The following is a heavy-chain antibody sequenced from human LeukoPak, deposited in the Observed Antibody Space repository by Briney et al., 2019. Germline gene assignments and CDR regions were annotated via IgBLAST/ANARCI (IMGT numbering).Heavy chain of an antibody. CDR2: IYYSGST. D-gene: IGHD3-10*02. J-gene: IGHJ6*03. CDR3: ARAGLSSSDVYYYYYMDV. V-gene: IGHV4-59*11. Sequence: PSETLSLTCTVSGGSISSHYWSWIRQPPGKGLEWIGYIYYSGSTNYNPSLKSRVTISVDTSKNQFSLKLSSVTAADTAVYYCARAGLSSSDVYYYYYMDVWGKGTTVTVSS. CDR1: GGSISSHY.